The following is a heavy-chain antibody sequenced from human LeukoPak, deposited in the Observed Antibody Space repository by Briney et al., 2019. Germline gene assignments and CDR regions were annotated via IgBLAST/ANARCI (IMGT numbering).Heavy chain of an antibody. CDR3: TTFYSSGWFDY. V-gene: IGHV3-15*01. CDR1: GFTFSSYA. Sequence: PGGSLRLSCAASGFTFSSYAMSWVRQAPGKGLEWVGRIKSKTDGGTIDYAAPVKGRFTISRDDSKNTLHLQMNSLKTEDTAVYYCTTFYSSGWFDYWGQGTLVTVSS. J-gene: IGHJ4*02. D-gene: IGHD6-19*01. CDR2: IKSKTDGGTI.